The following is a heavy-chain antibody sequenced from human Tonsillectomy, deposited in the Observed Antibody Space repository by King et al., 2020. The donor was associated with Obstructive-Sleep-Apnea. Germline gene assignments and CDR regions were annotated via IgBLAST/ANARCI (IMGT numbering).Heavy chain of an antibody. CDR2: ISYDGSNK. CDR3: AKPAYSSGWYSAFYYYGMDV. D-gene: IGHD6-19*01. J-gene: IGHJ6*02. V-gene: IGHV3-30*18. CDR1: GFTFSSYV. Sequence: VQLVESGGGVVQPGRSLRLSCAASGFTFSSYVMHWVRQAPGKGLEWGAVISYDGSNKYYADSVKGRFTISRDNSKNTLYLQMNSLRAEDTAVYYCAKPAYSSGWYSAFYYYGMDVWGQGTTVTVSS.